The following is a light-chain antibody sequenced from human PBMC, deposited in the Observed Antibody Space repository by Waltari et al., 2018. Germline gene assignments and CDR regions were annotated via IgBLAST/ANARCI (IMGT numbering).Light chain of an antibody. J-gene: IGLJ3*02. V-gene: IGLV2-8*01. CDR3: SSYAGGSSLM. Sequence: QSALTQPPSASGSPGQSITISCTGTRTDAEGYDPVFWYQQHPGKAPKLLIYEVTKRPSGVPDRFSGSKSDNTASLAVSGLQAEDEADYYCSSYAGGSSLMFGGGTKLTVL. CDR1: RTDAEGYDP. CDR2: EVT.